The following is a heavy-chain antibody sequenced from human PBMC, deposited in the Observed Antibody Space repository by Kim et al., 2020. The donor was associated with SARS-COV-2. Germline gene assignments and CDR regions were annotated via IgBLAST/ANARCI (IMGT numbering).Heavy chain of an antibody. CDR1: GFTFSSYA. D-gene: IGHD3-10*01. CDR2: ISGSGGST. J-gene: IGHJ3*02. Sequence: GGSLRLSCAASGFTFSSYAMSWVRQAPGKGLEWVSAISGSGGSTYYADSVKGRFTISRDNSKNTLYLQMNSLRAEDTAVYYCAQLWFGSNDAFDIWGQGTMVTVSS. CDR3: AQLWFGSNDAFDI. V-gene: IGHV3-23*01.